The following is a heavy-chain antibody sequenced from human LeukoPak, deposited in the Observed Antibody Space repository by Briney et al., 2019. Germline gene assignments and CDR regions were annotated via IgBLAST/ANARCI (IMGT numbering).Heavy chain of an antibody. V-gene: IGHV3-23*01. CDR2: ISGSGGST. CDR1: GFTFSSYA. J-gene: IGHJ4*02. D-gene: IGHD2-2*01. CDR3: ANSYFVVVPDRDY. Sequence: GGSLRLSCAASGFTFSSYAMSWVRQAPGEGLEWVSAISGSGGSTYYADSVKGRFTISRDNSKNTLYLQMNSLRAEDAAVYYCANSYFVVVPDRDYWAKETLVTVS.